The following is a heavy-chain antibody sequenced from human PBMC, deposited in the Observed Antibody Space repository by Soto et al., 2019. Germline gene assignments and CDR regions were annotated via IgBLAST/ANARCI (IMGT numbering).Heavy chain of an antibody. V-gene: IGHV3-23*01. D-gene: IGHD3-10*01. J-gene: IGHJ4*02. CDR1: GFTFSSCA. CDR3: AKMAWLGDQPGGDF. CDR2: ISGCGGAT. Sequence: EVQLLDSGGGLVQPGGSLRLSCAASGFTFSSCAMSWVRQAPGKGLEWVSTISGCGGATYYADSVKGRFTISRDNSQNTLYLQMYTLRAEATAVYYCAKMAWLGDQPGGDFWGQGTLVTISS.